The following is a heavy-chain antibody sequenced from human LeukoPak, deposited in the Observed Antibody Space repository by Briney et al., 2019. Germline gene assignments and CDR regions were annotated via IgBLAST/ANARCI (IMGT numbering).Heavy chain of an antibody. J-gene: IGHJ5*02. Sequence: SETLSLTCTVSGGSMSRYYWSWIRQPPGKGLEWIGYIYYNGNTNYNPSLESRVTISVDTSKNQFSLNLNSVTPADTAVYYCARLEGKVAASNCFDPWGQGNLVTVSS. CDR1: GGSMSRYY. D-gene: IGHD2-15*01. V-gene: IGHV4-59*08. CDR2: IYYNGNT. CDR3: ARLEGKVAASNCFDP.